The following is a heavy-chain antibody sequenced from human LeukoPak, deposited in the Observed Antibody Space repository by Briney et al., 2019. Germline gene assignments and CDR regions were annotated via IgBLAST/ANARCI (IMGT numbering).Heavy chain of an antibody. Sequence: GGSLSLSSAASGFIFSSYSMSWFGQAPGKGLEWVSTISAGDDSTYYADSVKGRFTISRDISKNTLYLQMNSLRAEDTAVYYCAKTTATANPFDYWGQGTLVTVSS. V-gene: IGHV3-23*01. CDR1: GFIFSSYS. D-gene: IGHD6-13*01. CDR2: ISAGDDST. CDR3: AKTTATANPFDY. J-gene: IGHJ4*02.